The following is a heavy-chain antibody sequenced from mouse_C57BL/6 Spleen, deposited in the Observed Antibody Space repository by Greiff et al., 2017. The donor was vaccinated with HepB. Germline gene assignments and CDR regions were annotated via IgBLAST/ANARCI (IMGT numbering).Heavy chain of an antibody. V-gene: IGHV1-50*01. Sequence: QVQLQQSGAELVKPGASVKLSCKASGYTFTSYWMQWVKQRPGQGLEWIGEIDPSDSYTNYNQKFKGKATLTVDTSSSTAYMQLSSLTSEDSAVYYCARSGNYSNYVAWFAYWGQGTLVTVSA. CDR2: IDPSDSYT. CDR1: GYTFTSYW. D-gene: IGHD2-5*01. J-gene: IGHJ3*01. CDR3: ARSGNYSNYVAWFAY.